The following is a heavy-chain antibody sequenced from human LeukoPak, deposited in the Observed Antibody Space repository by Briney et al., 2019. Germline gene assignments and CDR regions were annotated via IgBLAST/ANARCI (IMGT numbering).Heavy chain of an antibody. Sequence: SETLSLTCTVSGGSISSYYWSWIRQPPGKGLEWIGYIYYSGSTNYNPSLKSRVTISVDTSKNQFSLRLSSVTAADTAVYYCARGGNGPSLFDYWGQGTLVTVSS. J-gene: IGHJ4*02. D-gene: IGHD4-23*01. CDR2: IYYSGST. CDR3: ARGGNGPSLFDY. V-gene: IGHV4-59*01. CDR1: GGSISSYY.